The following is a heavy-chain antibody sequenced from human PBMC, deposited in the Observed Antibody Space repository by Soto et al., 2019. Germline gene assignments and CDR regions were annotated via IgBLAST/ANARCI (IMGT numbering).Heavy chain of an antibody. D-gene: IGHD3-10*01. J-gene: IGHJ4*02. CDR1: GGSISSGDYY. Sequence: SETLSLTCTVSGGSISSGDYYWSWIRQPPGKGLEWIGYIYYSGSTYYNPSLKSRVTISVDTSKNQFSLKLSSVTAADTAVYYCARVRRFGELFNYFDYWGQGTLVTVSS. CDR2: IYYSGST. V-gene: IGHV4-30-4*01. CDR3: ARVRRFGELFNYFDY.